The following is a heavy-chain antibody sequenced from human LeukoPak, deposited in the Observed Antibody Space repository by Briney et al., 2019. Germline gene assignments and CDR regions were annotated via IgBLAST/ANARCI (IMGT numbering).Heavy chain of an antibody. Sequence: GGSLRLSCAASGFTFSSYWMSWVRQAPGKGLEWVAHIKQDGSEKYYVDSVKGRFTISRDNAKNSLYLQMNSLRAEDTAVYYCARGYNWNYGYYYYGMDVWGQGTTVTVSS. V-gene: IGHV3-7*04. J-gene: IGHJ6*02. D-gene: IGHD1-7*01. CDR3: ARGYNWNYGYYYYGMDV. CDR2: IKQDGSEK. CDR1: GFTFSSYW.